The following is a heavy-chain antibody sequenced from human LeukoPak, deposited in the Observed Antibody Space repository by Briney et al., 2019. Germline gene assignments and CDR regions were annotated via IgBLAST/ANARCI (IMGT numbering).Heavy chain of an antibody. D-gene: IGHD3-22*01. J-gene: IGHJ4*02. CDR1: GFTFSSYA. V-gene: IGHV3-30*04. CDR2: ISYDGSNK. Sequence: GRSLRLSCAASGFTFSSYAMHWVRRAPGKGLEWVAVISYDGSNKYYADSVKGRFTISRDNSKNTLYLQMNSLRAEDTAVYYCARAQEGYYDSSGYPDYWGQGTLVTVSS. CDR3: ARAQEGYYDSSGYPDY.